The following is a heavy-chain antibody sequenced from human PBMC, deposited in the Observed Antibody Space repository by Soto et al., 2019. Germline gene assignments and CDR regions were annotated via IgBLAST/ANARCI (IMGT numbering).Heavy chain of an antibody. CDR2: NYYNGRA. J-gene: IGHJ3*02. Sequence: QVQLQESGSGLVKPSETLSLTCTVSGHSISSYYWSWIRQPPGKGLEWIGYNYYNGRANYNPSLKSRVTMSVDTSKNPFSLRLNSVTAADTAIYYCAISISGDFHIWGQGTVVTVSS. D-gene: IGHD2-21*01. CDR1: GHSISSYY. CDR3: AISISGDFHI. V-gene: IGHV4-59*01.